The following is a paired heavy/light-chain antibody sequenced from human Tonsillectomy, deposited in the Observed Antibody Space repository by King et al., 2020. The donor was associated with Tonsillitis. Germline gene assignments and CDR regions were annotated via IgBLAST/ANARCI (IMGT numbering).Light chain of an antibody. Sequence: QSVLTQPPSASGTPGQRVTISCSGSSSNIGSNYVFWYQQFPGTAPRLLIYNNIQRPSGVPDRFSGSKSDTSASLAISGLRSEDEADYYCAAWDDSLSAGVFGGGTKLTVL. CDR2: NNI. CDR3: AAWDDSLSAGV. V-gene: IGLV1-47*01. CDR1: SSNIGSNY. J-gene: IGLJ3*02.
Heavy chain of an antibody. D-gene: IGHD6-6*01. CDR3: ARAQKDEHRSSSYWDYYDYYGMDV. Sequence: QVQLQESGPGQVKSSETLSLTCIVSGYSISNGYYWGWIRQPPGKGLEWIGSIYHSGSTYYNPSLRSRVTISLDTSRNQFSLHLTSVTAADTAVYYCARAQKDEHRSSSYWDYYDYYGMDVWGQGTTVIVSS. CDR1: GYSISNGYY. CDR2: IYHSGST. V-gene: IGHV4-38-2*02. J-gene: IGHJ6*02.